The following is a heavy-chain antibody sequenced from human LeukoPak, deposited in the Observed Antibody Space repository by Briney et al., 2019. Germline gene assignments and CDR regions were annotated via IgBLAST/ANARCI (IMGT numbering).Heavy chain of an antibody. CDR2: ISWNSGSI. CDR3: AKVSGIAVAGTGDAFDI. D-gene: IGHD6-19*01. V-gene: IGHV3-9*01. CDR1: GFTFDDYA. Sequence: GGSLRLSCAASGFTFDDYAMHWVRQAPGKGLEWVSGISWNSGSISYADSVKGRFTISRDNAKNSLYLQMNSLRAEDTALYYCAKVSGIAVAGTGDAFDIWGQGTMVTVSS. J-gene: IGHJ3*02.